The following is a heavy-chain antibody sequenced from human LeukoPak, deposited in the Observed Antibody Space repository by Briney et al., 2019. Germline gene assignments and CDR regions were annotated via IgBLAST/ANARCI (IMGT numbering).Heavy chain of an antibody. Sequence: GGSLRLSCAASGFTFSSYAMSWVRQAPGKGLEWDSAISGSGGSTYYADSVKGRFTISRDNSKNTLYLQMNSLRAEDTAVYYCARSTYCGGDCYLRAFDIWGQGTMVTVSS. V-gene: IGHV3-23*01. J-gene: IGHJ3*02. D-gene: IGHD2-21*02. CDR3: ARSTYCGGDCYLRAFDI. CDR1: GFTFSSYA. CDR2: ISGSGGST.